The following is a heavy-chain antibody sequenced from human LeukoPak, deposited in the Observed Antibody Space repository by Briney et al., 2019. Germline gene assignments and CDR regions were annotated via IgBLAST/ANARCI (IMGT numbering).Heavy chain of an antibody. CDR2: ISFDGRNG. D-gene: IGHD6-19*01. Sequence: GGSLRLSCAASGFIFSNYGMNWVRQAPGKGLEWVAIISFDGRNGYYAESAKGRFTISRDNSKNMVYLQINSLRPEDTAVYHCAKDGADSSGWYYGFDTWGQGTMVIVSS. CDR3: AKDGADSSGWYYGFDT. V-gene: IGHV3-30*18. CDR1: GFIFSNYG. J-gene: IGHJ3*02.